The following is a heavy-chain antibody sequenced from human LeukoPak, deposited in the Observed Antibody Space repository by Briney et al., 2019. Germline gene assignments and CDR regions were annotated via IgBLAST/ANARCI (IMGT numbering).Heavy chain of an antibody. Sequence: ASVKVSCKASGYTFTNNDINWVRQASGQGLEWMGWINPNSDDTGYTGYAQKFRGRVTITRNTSISTAYMELSSLRSEDTAVYYCARGGRDDAFDIWGQGTMVTISS. J-gene: IGHJ3*02. CDR2: INPNSDDTGYT. CDR3: ARGGRDDAFDI. CDR1: GYTFTNND. V-gene: IGHV1-8*03.